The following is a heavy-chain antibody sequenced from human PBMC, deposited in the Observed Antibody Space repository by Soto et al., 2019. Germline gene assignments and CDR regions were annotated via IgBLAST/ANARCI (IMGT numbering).Heavy chain of an antibody. D-gene: IGHD1-1*01. CDR3: ARAELEQLNAGYYYYGMDV. Sequence: SETLSLTCAVYGVSFSGYYWSWIRQPPGKGLEWIGEINHSGSTNYNPSLKSRVTISVDTSKNQFSLKLSSVTAADTAVYYCARAELEQLNAGYYYYGMDVWGQGTTVTVSS. V-gene: IGHV4-34*01. CDR2: INHSGST. CDR1: GVSFSGYY. J-gene: IGHJ6*02.